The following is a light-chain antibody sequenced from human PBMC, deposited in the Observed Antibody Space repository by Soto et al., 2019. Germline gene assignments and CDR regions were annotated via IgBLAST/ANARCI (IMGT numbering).Light chain of an antibody. CDR2: DAS. Sequence: EIVLTQSPGTLSLSPGERATLSCRASQSVSGDLAWYHHKPGQAPRLLIYDASTRALDTPARFAGSGAGTEFTLTISSLQSEDFAVYFCQQYDNLPITFGQGTRLEI. V-gene: IGKV3-15*01. J-gene: IGKJ5*01. CDR1: QSVSGD. CDR3: QQYDNLPIT.